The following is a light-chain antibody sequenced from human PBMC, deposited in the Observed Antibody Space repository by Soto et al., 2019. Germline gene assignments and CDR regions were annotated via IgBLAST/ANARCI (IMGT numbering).Light chain of an antibody. V-gene: IGLV2-14*01. Sequence: QSALTQPASVSGSPGNSITISCTGTPSDIGGYNYVSWYQQHPGKAPKLIIYEVTHRPSGVSDRFSGSKSGNTASLTISGLLAEDEADYYCSSYASSSTLVLFGGGTKLTVL. CDR3: SSYASSSTLVL. CDR2: EVT. J-gene: IGLJ2*01. CDR1: PSDIGGYNY.